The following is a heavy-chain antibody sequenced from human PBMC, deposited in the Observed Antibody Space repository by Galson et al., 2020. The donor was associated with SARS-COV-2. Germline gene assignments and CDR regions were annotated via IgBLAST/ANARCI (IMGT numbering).Heavy chain of an antibody. CDR1: GFRFDDYA. J-gene: IGHJ4*02. V-gene: IGHV3-9*01. D-gene: IGHD3-22*01. Sequence: GGSLRLSCAASGFRFDDYAIHWVRQAPGRGLEWLSGISWNSGSVGYADSVKGRFTISRDNAKNSVYLQMNSLRTEDTAFYYCAKATGAYYYDTKGYPVNFDYWGQGTLVTVSS. CDR2: ISWNSGSV. CDR3: AKATGAYYYDTKGYPVNFDY.